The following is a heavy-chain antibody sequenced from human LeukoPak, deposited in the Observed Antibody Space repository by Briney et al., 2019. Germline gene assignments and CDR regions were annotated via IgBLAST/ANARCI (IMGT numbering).Heavy chain of an antibody. D-gene: IGHD1-26*01. CDR3: AKSPSGRSRISRFDY. Sequence: PGRSLRLSCAASGFTFSSYGMHWVRQAPGKGLEWVADISYDGSNKYYADSVNGRFTISRDNSKNTLSLQMNSLRAEDTAVYYCAKSPSGRSRISRFDYWGQGILVTVSS. J-gene: IGHJ4*02. CDR2: ISYDGSNK. CDR1: GFTFSSYG. V-gene: IGHV3-30*18.